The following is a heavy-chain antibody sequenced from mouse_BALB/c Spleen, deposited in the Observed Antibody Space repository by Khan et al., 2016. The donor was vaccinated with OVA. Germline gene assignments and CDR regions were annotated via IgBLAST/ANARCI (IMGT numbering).Heavy chain of an antibody. CDR1: GFTFSSYS. Sequence: EVELVESGGDLVKPGGSLKLSCAASGFTFSSYSMSWVRQTPDKRLEWVATISSGADYTYYPDSVKGRFTISRDNAKHTLYLQLSSLKSEDTAMYYWASHLTGSFAYWGQGTLVTVAA. J-gene: IGHJ3*01. D-gene: IGHD4-1*01. CDR2: ISSGADYT. V-gene: IGHV5-6*01. CDR3: ASHLTGSFAY.